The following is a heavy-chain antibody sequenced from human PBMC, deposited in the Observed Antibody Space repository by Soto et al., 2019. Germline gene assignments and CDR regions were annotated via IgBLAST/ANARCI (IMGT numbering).Heavy chain of an antibody. Sequence: EVQLLESGGGLVQPGGSLRLSCAPSGVTFSQYAMIWVRQTPGKGLEWVSAIDATGAYTYYTDSVRGRFTVSRDNPTNRLYMQMSSLRAEDTAVYYCATLAPTSNTWYWGQGTVVTVSS. D-gene: IGHD6-13*01. V-gene: IGHV3-23*01. J-gene: IGHJ4*02. CDR1: GVTFSQYA. CDR3: ATLAPTSNTWY. CDR2: IDATGAYT.